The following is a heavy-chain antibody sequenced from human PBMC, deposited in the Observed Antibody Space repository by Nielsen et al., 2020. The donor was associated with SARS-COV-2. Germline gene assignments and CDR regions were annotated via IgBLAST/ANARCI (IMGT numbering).Heavy chain of an antibody. CDR2: ISKDGSKK. D-gene: IGHD6-19*01. Sequence: GGSLRLSCAASGFSFRNYGMHWVRQAPGKGLEWVAMISKDGSKKYYADSVKGRFTISRDNAENSLSLQMNSLRAEDTAVYYCARESVTGTDAFDIWGQGTVVTVSS. CDR3: ARESVTGTDAFDI. V-gene: IGHV3-30*04. J-gene: IGHJ3*02. CDR1: GFSFRNYG.